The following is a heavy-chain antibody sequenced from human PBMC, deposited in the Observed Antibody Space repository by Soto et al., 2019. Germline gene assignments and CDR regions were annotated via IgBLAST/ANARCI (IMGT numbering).Heavy chain of an antibody. J-gene: IGHJ4*02. V-gene: IGHV3-74*01. CDR3: GRVARGAWGVFDC. Sequence: EVQLVESGGGLVQPGGSLRLSCAASGFTLSSYWMHWVRQAPGKGLVWVSSINYDGTTTSYADSVKGRVTISRDNAKNTLYLQMNSLTAEDTAVYYCGRVARGAWGVFDCWGQGTLVTVSS. CDR2: INYDGTTT. D-gene: IGHD3-10*01. CDR1: GFTLSSYW.